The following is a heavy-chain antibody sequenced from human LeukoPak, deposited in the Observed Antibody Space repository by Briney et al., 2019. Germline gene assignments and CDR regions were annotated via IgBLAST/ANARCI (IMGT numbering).Heavy chain of an antibody. CDR1: GGSISSYY. V-gene: IGHV4-59*12. J-gene: IGHJ4*02. CDR3: ASFYYYDSSGYYIFDY. Sequence: SETLSLTCTVSGGSISSYYWSWIRQPPGKGLEWIGYIYYSGSTNYNPSLKSRVTISVDTSKNQFSLKLSSVTAADTAVYYCASFYYYDSSGYYIFDYWGQGTLVTVSS. D-gene: IGHD3-22*01. CDR2: IYYSGST.